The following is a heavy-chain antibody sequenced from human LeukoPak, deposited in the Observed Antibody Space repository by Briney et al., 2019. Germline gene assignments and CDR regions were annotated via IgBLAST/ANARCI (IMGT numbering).Heavy chain of an antibody. Sequence: LSLTCTVSGGSISSSSYYWGWIRQAPGKGLEWVSYISSSGSTIYYADSVKGRFTISRDNAKNSLYLQMNSLRAEDTAVYYCAREVAYSSSWYDYWGQGTLVTVSS. V-gene: IGHV3-11*04. CDR2: ISSSGSTI. D-gene: IGHD6-13*01. J-gene: IGHJ4*02. CDR3: AREVAYSSSWYDY. CDR1: GGSISSSSYY.